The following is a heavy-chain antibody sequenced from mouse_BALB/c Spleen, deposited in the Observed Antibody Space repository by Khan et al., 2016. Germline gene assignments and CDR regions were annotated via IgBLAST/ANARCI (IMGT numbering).Heavy chain of an antibody. J-gene: IGHJ3*01. D-gene: IGHD1-1*01. CDR3: ARGGTTGSPFAY. Sequence: QMQLEESGAELARPGASVKLSCKASGYTFTSYWMQWVKQRPGQGLEWIGSIYPGDGDTRYTQKFKGKATLTADKSSSTAYMQLSSLASEDSAVYYCARGGTTGSPFAYWGQGTLVTVSA. CDR1: GYTFTSYW. V-gene: IGHV1-87*01. CDR2: IYPGDGDT.